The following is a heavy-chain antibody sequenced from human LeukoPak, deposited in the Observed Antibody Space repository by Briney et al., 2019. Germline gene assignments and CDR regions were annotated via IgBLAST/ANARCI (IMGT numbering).Heavy chain of an antibody. D-gene: IGHD3-16*02. CDR3: ARDRAEYYDCVWGSYRVYYYGMDV. CDR1: GYTFTGYY. CDR2: INPNSGGT. Sequence: ASVKVSCKASGYTFTGYYMHWVRQAPGQGLEWMGWINPNSGGTNYAQKFQGWVTMTRDTSISTAYMELSRLRSDDTAVYYCARDRAEYYDCVWGSYRVYYYGMDVWGQGTTVTVSS. J-gene: IGHJ6*02. V-gene: IGHV1-2*04.